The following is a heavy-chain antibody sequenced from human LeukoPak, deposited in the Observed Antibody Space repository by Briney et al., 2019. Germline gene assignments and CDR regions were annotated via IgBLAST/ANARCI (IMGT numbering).Heavy chain of an antibody. CDR1: GGSISSYY. CDR3: ARDREGYSYGYYYYYGMDV. CDR2: TYYSGST. V-gene: IGHV4-59*01. D-gene: IGHD5-18*01. J-gene: IGHJ6*02. Sequence: PSETLSLTCTVSGGSISSYYRSWIRQPPGKGLEWIGYTYYSGSTNYNPSLKSRVTISVDTSKNQFSLKLSSVTAADTAVYYCARDREGYSYGYYYYYGMDVWGQGTTVTVSS.